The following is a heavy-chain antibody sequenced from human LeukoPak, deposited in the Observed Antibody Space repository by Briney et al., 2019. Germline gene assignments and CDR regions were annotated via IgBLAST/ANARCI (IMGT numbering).Heavy chain of an antibody. Sequence: GGSLRLSCAASGFTFSSYAMSWVRQAPGKGLEWVSAISGSGGSTYYADSVKGRFAISRDNSKNTLYLQMNSLRAEDTAVYYCAKRYCSGGSCSPQFDYWGQGTLVTVSS. V-gene: IGHV3-23*01. D-gene: IGHD2-15*01. CDR1: GFTFSSYA. CDR3: AKRYCSGGSCSPQFDY. CDR2: ISGSGGST. J-gene: IGHJ4*02.